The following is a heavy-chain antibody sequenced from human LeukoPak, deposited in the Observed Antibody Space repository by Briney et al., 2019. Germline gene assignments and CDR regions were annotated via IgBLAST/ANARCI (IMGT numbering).Heavy chain of an antibody. Sequence: GGSLRLSCAASGFTPGFTFGNYAMSWVRQAPGKGLEWVSGVSGSGTTTYYADSVKGRFTISRDNSKNTLYLQMNSLRADDTAVYYCATYCGGHCYTGHYWGQGTLVTVSS. V-gene: IGHV3-23*01. CDR3: ATYCGGHCYTGHY. CDR2: VSGSGTTT. D-gene: IGHD2-21*02. CDR1: GFTPGFTFGNYA. J-gene: IGHJ4*02.